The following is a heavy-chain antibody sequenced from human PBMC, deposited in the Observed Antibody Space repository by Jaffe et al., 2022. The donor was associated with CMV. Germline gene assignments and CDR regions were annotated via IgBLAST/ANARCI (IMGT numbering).Heavy chain of an antibody. Sequence: EVQLVESGGGLVQPGGSLRLSCAASGFTFSNYEMNWVRQAPGKGLEWLSYISGSGGTIYYADSVKGRFIISRDNAKESLDLQMNSLKAEDTGVYYCAKGDYSDSSGFHPNWFDPWGQGTLVTV. CDR2: ISGSGGTI. CDR3: AKGDYSDSSGFHPNWFDP. J-gene: IGHJ5*02. CDR1: GFTFSNYE. D-gene: IGHD3-22*01. V-gene: IGHV3-48*03.